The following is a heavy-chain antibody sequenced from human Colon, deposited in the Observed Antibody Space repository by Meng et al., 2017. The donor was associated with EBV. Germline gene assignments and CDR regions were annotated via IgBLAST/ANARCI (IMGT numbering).Heavy chain of an antibody. J-gene: IGHJ4*02. CDR1: GVSISSNIR. Sequence: QVPTVVPRAGLVNPSGYLSLTCGVSGVSISSNIRWTWVRQPPGKGLEWIGDIDDSGSTNYNPSLNSRISISLDKSKNHFSLKVNSVTAADTAVYYCARGKQDAWELLAYWGQGALVTVSS. CDR2: IDDSGST. CDR3: ARGKQDAWELLAY. V-gene: IGHV4-4*02. D-gene: IGHD1-26*01.